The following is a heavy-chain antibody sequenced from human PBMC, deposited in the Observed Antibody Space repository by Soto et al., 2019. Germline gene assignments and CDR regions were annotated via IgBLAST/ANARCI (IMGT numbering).Heavy chain of an antibody. V-gene: IGHV3-15*01. Sequence: LRLSCAVSGLTFKNAWMTWVRRAPGKGLEWIGRIKNKPDGGTTDYAAPVKGRFIISRDDSKNMLYLQMHSLKTEDTAVYYCATVGYCGGDWCYASYYGMDVWGQGTTVTVSS. CDR2: IKNKPDGGTT. D-gene: IGHD2-21*02. CDR3: ATVGYCGGDWCYASYYGMDV. CDR1: GLTFKNAW. J-gene: IGHJ6*02.